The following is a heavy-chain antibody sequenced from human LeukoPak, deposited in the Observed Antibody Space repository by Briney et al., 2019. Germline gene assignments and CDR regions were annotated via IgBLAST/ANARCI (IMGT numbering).Heavy chain of an antibody. D-gene: IGHD3-10*02. CDR3: CSGSYYYYYYMDV. Sequence: PGGSLKLSCAASGFTFSGSAMHWVRQASGKGLEWVGRIRSKANSYATAYAASVKGRFTISRDDSKNTAYLQMNSLKTEDTAVYYCCSGSYYYYYYMDVWGKGTTVTISS. V-gene: IGHV3-73*01. CDR2: IRSKANSYAT. J-gene: IGHJ6*03. CDR1: GFTFSGSA.